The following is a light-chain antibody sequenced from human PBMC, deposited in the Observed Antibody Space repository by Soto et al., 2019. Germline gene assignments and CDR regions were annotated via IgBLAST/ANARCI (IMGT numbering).Light chain of an antibody. CDR2: DAS. CDR3: QQYNNWPIT. Sequence: EIVLTQSPGALSLSPGESATLSCRASQRVASSHIAWYQQKPGQAPRLLIYDASTRATGTPARFSGSGTGTKFTLSISSLQPEDFAVYSCQQYNNWPITFGQGTRLEIK. J-gene: IGKJ5*01. CDR1: QRVASSH. V-gene: IGKV3D-15*01.